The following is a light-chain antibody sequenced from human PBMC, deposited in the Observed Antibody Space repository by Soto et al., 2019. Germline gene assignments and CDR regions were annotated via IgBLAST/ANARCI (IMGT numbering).Light chain of an antibody. CDR3: LQQKSWPFT. Sequence: EIVMTQSPATLSVSPGERATLSCRASQSVSSSLDWFQQKPGQAPRLRIYAASARASGIAARLSGSGSGTEFTLTISSLQSEDFAVYYCLQQKSWPFTFGQGTKLEIK. CDR2: AAS. J-gene: IGKJ2*01. CDR1: QSVSSS. V-gene: IGKV3-15*01.